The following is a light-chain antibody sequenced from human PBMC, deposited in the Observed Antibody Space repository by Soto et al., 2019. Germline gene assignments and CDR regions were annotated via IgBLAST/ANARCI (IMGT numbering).Light chain of an antibody. Sequence: EIVLTQSPATLSLSPGERATLSCRASQSVSSYLAWYQQNPGQAPRLLIYTASNRATGIPARFSGSGSGTDFTLTISSLEPEDCAVYYCQQRSNWPLTFGGGTKVEIK. V-gene: IGKV3-11*01. J-gene: IGKJ4*01. CDR1: QSVSSY. CDR3: QQRSNWPLT. CDR2: TAS.